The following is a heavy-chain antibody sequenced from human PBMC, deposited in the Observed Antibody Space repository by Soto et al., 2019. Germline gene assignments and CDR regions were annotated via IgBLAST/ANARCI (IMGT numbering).Heavy chain of an antibody. CDR2: IYYSGST. V-gene: IGHV4-30-4*01. D-gene: IGHD3-3*01. Sequence: PSETLSLTCTVSGGSISSGDYYWSWIRQPPGKGLEWIGYIYYSGSTYYNPSLKSRVTISVDTSKNQFSLKLSSVTAADTAVYYCARALRFLEWFPYYYYGMDVSGQGTTVTVSS. CDR3: ARALRFLEWFPYYYYGMDV. J-gene: IGHJ6*02. CDR1: GGSISSGDYY.